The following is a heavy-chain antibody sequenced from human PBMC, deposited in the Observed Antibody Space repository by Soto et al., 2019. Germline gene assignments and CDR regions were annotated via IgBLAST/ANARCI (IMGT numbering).Heavy chain of an antibody. D-gene: IGHD3-10*01. CDR2: IIPIFGTA. CDR1: GGTFSSYA. CDR3: ARTTYYYGSSEGYFDY. V-gene: IGHV1-69*13. J-gene: IGHJ4*02. Sequence: ASVKVSCKASGGTFSSYAISWVRQAPGQGLEWMGGIIPIFGTANYAQKFQGRVTITADESTSTAYMELSSLRSEDTAVYYCARTTYYYGSSEGYFDYWGQGTLVTVSS.